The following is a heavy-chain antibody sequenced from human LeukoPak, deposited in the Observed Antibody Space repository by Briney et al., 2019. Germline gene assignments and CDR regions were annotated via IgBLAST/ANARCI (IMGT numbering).Heavy chain of an antibody. Sequence: GASVKVSCKASGYTFTSYGISWVRQAPGQGLEWMGWISAYNGNTNYAQKLQGRVTMTTDTSTSTAYMELRSLRSDDTAVYYCARGIYDFWSGSHLDYWGQGTLVTVSS. CDR2: ISAYNGNT. CDR3: ARGIYDFWSGSHLDY. D-gene: IGHD3-3*01. CDR1: GYTFTSYG. V-gene: IGHV1-18*01. J-gene: IGHJ4*02.